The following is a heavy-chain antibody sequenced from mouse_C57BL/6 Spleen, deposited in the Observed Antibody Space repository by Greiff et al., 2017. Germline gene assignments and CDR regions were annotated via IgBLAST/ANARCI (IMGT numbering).Heavy chain of an antibody. J-gene: IGHJ2*01. CDR2: IHPNSGST. Sequence: QVQLKQPGAELVKPGASVKLSCKASGYTFTSYWMHWVKQRPGQGLEWIGMIHPNSGSTNYNEKFKSKATLTVDKSSSTAYMQLSSLTSEDSAVYYCARRYGSSYSDYWGQGTTLTVSS. CDR1: GYTFTSYW. V-gene: IGHV1-64*01. CDR3: ARRYGSSYSDY. D-gene: IGHD1-1*01.